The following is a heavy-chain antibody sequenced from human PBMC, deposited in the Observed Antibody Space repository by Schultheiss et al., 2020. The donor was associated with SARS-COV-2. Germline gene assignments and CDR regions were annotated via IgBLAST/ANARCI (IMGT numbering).Heavy chain of an antibody. Sequence: GGSLRLSCAASGFIFSSYSMSWVRQAPGKGLEWVSYISSSSTTMFYSDSVKGRLTISRDNAKNSLYLQINSLRAEDTAVYYCARLSDGIDVWGQGTTVTVSS. V-gene: IGHV3-48*04. CDR1: GFIFSSYS. CDR3: ARLSDGIDV. D-gene: IGHD2/OR15-2a*01. J-gene: IGHJ6*02. CDR2: ISSSSTTM.